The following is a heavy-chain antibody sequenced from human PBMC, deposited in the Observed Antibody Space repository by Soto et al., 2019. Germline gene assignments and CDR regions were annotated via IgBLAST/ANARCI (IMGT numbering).Heavy chain of an antibody. CDR1: GFTFDDYA. CDR3: ARGSWNDKYYFDY. D-gene: IGHD1-1*01. CDR2: ISWNSGSI. Sequence: EVQLVESGGGLVQPGRSLRLSCAASGFTFDDYAMHWDRQAPGKGLEWVSGISWNSGSIGYADSVKGRFTISRDNAKNSLYLQMNSLRAEDTALYYCARGSWNDKYYFDYWGQGTLVTVSS. J-gene: IGHJ4*02. V-gene: IGHV3-9*01.